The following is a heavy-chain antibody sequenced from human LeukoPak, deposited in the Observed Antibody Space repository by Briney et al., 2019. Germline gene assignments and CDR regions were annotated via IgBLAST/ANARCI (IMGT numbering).Heavy chain of an antibody. CDR2: ISSSGSTI. J-gene: IGHJ4*02. D-gene: IGHD6-13*01. Sequence: GGSLRLSCAASGFTFSSYEMNWVRQAPGKGLEWVSYISSSGSTIYYADSVKGRFTISRDNAKNSLYLQMNSLRAEDTAVYYCARDAGYSSSWHTPRFDYWGQGTLVTVSS. V-gene: IGHV3-48*03. CDR1: GFTFSSYE. CDR3: ARDAGYSSSWHTPRFDY.